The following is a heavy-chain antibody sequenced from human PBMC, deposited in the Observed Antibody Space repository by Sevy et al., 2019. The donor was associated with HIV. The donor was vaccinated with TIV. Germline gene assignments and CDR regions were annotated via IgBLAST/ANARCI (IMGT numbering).Heavy chain of an antibody. J-gene: IGHJ3*02. V-gene: IGHV3-23*01. CDR2: ISGSGGST. Sequence: GGSLRLSCAASGFTFSSYAMSWVRQAPGKGLEWVSAISGSGGSTYYADSVKGRFTISRDNSKNTLYLQMNSLRAEDTAVYYCANRGGRIAVAGTWDAFDIWGQGTMVTVSS. D-gene: IGHD6-19*01. CDR1: GFTFSSYA. CDR3: ANRGGRIAVAGTWDAFDI.